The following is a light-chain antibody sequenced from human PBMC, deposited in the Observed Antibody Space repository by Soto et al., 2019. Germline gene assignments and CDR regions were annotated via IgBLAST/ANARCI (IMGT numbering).Light chain of an antibody. V-gene: IGKV4-1*01. J-gene: IGKJ1*01. CDR1: QRVLYSSTNRNY. Sequence: DIVMTQSPDSLAVSLGERATINCKSSQRVLYSSTNRNYLAWYQQKPGQPPNLLIYWASTRESGVPDRFSGSGSGTDFTLTISSLQAEDVAVYYCQQYYDIPPTFGQGTKVEIK. CDR3: QQYYDIPPT. CDR2: WAS.